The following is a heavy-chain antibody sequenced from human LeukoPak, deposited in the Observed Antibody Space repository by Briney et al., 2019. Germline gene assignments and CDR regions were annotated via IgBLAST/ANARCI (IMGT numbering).Heavy chain of an antibody. J-gene: IGHJ4*02. D-gene: IGHD3-22*01. CDR2: ISYDGSNK. Sequence: GGSLRLSCAASGFTFSSYGMHWVRQAPGKGLEWVAVISYDGSNKYYADSVKGRFTISRDNSKNTLYLQMNSLRAEDTAVYYCAKAAIRYDSRGYLFDYWGQGTLVTVSS. CDR1: GFTFSSYG. V-gene: IGHV3-30*18. CDR3: AKAAIRYDSRGYLFDY.